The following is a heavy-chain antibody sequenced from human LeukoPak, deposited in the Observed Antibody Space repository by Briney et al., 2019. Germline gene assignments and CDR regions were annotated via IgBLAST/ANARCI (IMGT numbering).Heavy chain of an antibody. CDR1: GFTFSSYA. J-gene: IGHJ3*02. CDR2: SSDSGGST. D-gene: IGHD3-9*01. Sequence: PGGSLRLACAASGFTFSSYAMSWVRQAPGKGLEWISASSDSGGSTYYADSVKGRFTISRDNSKNTLYLQMNSLRAEDTAVYYCAKDRPNYDILTGYYPDAFDIWGQGTMVTVSS. V-gene: IGHV3-23*01. CDR3: AKDRPNYDILTGYYPDAFDI.